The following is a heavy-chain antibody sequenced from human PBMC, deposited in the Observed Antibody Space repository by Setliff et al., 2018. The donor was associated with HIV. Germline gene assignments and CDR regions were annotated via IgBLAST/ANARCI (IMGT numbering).Heavy chain of an antibody. V-gene: IGHV1-18*04. CDR1: GYTFTTYG. CDR2: ISPNFGHT. Sequence: ASVKVSCKASGYTFTTYGISWMRQAPGHGLEWMGWISPNFGHTKYAQKFLDRVTMTTDTSTSTVYTELRSLRSDDTAVYYCAKDPSVTVTTIWGQGTMVTVSS. CDR3: AKDPSVTVTTI. J-gene: IGHJ3*02. D-gene: IGHD4-17*01.